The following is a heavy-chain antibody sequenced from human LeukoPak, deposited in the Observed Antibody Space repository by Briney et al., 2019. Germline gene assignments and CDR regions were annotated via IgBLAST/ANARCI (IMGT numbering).Heavy chain of an antibody. Sequence: KTGGSLRLSCAASGFTFSSYAMSWVRQAPGKGLEWVSSISSSSSYIYYADSVKGRFTISRDNAKNSLYLQMNSLRAEDTAVYYCAREGHSILWYGGLSDAFDIWGQGTMVTVSS. J-gene: IGHJ3*02. V-gene: IGHV3-21*01. CDR3: AREGHSILWYGGLSDAFDI. CDR2: ISSSSSYI. CDR1: GFTFSSYA. D-gene: IGHD2-21*01.